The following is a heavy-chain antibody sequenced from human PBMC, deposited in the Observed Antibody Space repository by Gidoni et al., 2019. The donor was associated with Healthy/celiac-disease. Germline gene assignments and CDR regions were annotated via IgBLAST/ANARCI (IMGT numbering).Heavy chain of an antibody. D-gene: IGHD6-19*01. Sequence: QVQLQPWGAGLLKPSETLSLTCAVYGGSFSGYYWSWIRQPPGKGLEWIGEINHSGSTNYNPSLKSRVTISVDTSKNQFSLKLSSVTAADTAVYYCARPYSSGWHVFDYWGQGTLVTVSS. CDR1: GGSFSGYY. CDR3: ARPYSSGWHVFDY. V-gene: IGHV4-34*01. J-gene: IGHJ4*02. CDR2: INHSGST.